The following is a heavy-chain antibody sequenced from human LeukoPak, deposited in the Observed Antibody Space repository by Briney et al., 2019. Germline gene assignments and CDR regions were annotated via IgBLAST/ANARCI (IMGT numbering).Heavy chain of an antibody. Sequence: ASVKVSCKASGYTFNGYCMHWVRQAPGQGLEWMGWIDPNSGGTNYAQNFRGRVTMTRDTSISTAYMELSRLTSDDTAVYYCARVRVTGSFGLDLGHWGQGTLVTVSS. J-gene: IGHJ4*02. V-gene: IGHV1-2*02. CDR3: ARVRVTGSFGLDLGH. CDR1: GYTFNGYC. CDR2: IDPNSGGT. D-gene: IGHD1-26*01.